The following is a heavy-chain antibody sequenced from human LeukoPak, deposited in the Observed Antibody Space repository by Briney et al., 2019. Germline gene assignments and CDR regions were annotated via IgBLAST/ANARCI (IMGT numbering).Heavy chain of an antibody. J-gene: IGHJ4*02. D-gene: IGHD2/OR15-2a*01. Sequence: SETLSLTCTVSGDSITNSWWSWVRQSPGKGPEWVWDIYATGTTNYNPALMSRLTISVKKSKNQFSLRLSSVTAADTVVYYCARQRRQSFSSPLYHFDYWGQGTLVTVSS. CDR3: ARQRRQSFSSPLYHFDY. CDR2: IYATGTT. V-gene: IGHV4-4*09. CDR1: GDSITNSW.